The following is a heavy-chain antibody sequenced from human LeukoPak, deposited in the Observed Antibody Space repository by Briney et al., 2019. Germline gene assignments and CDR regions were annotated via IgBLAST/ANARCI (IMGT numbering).Heavy chain of an antibody. CDR2: ISSSSSTI. V-gene: IGHV3-48*01. Sequence: GGSLRLSCAASGFNFSTNNMNWVRQAPGKGLEWISYISSSSSTIHYADSVKGRFTISRDNGKNSLFLQMNSPRVEDTAVYYCARTDRTNNGPREWGQGTLVTVSS. CDR1: GFNFSTNN. CDR3: ARTDRTNNGPRE. J-gene: IGHJ4*02. D-gene: IGHD1/OR15-1a*01.